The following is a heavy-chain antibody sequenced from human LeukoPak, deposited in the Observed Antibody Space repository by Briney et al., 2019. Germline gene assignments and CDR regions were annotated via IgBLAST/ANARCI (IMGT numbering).Heavy chain of an antibody. CDR1: GFTFSNHW. Sequence: GGSLRLSCATSGFTFSNHWMSWVRQAPGKGLEWVAVISYDGSNKYYADSVKGRFTISRDNSKNTLYLQMNSLRAEDTAVYYCAKAGSDPDYWGQGTLVTVSS. CDR2: ISYDGSNK. CDR3: AKAGSDPDY. V-gene: IGHV3-30*18. J-gene: IGHJ4*02.